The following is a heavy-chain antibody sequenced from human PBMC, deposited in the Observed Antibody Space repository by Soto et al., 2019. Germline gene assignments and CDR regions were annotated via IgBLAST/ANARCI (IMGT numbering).Heavy chain of an antibody. Sequence: QVQLVQSGAEVKKPGASVKVSCKASGYTFTSYYISWLRQAPGQGLEWMGWISGYNGNTNYAQKLQVSVTMPTDTSTRTAYMELRILRSYDTAVYYCAREGPPRLKWGQGTLVTVYS. D-gene: IGHD2-21*01. J-gene: IGHJ4*02. V-gene: IGHV1-18*01. CDR2: ISGYNGNT. CDR3: AREGPPRLK. CDR1: GYTFTSYY.